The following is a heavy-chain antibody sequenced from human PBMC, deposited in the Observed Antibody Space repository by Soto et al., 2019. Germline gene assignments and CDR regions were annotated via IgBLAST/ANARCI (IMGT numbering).Heavy chain of an antibody. Sequence: EVQLVESGGGLVQPGRSLRLSCAAVGFTFSDHYMDGVRQAPGKGLECVGRIRNKANSYTTEYAASVKGRFTISRDDSESSLFLHMNSLKSEDTAVYYCSRAGILTTPYYFDYWGQGTLVTVSS. CDR2: IRNKANSYTT. V-gene: IGHV3-72*01. J-gene: IGHJ4*01. CDR1: GFTFSDHY. CDR3: SRAGILTTPYYFDY. D-gene: IGHD4-4*01.